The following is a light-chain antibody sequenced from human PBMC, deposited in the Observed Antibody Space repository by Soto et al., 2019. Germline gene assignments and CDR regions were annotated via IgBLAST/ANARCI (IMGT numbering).Light chain of an antibody. CDR3: QSYDSSLVV. CDR2: ANT. J-gene: IGLJ1*01. Sequence: QAVVTQPPSVSGVPGQRVTISCTGSNSNIGAGFDVHWYQHLPGTAPKLLIYANTNRPSGVPDRFSGSKSGTSASLAITGMQPEDEDDYYCQSYDSSLVVFGSGTKLTVL. CDR1: NSNIGAGFD. V-gene: IGLV1-40*01.